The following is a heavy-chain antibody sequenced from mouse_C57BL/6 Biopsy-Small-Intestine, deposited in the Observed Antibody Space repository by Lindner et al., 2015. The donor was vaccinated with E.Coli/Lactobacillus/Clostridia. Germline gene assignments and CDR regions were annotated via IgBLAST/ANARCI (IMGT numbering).Heavy chain of an antibody. J-gene: IGHJ2*01. CDR1: GYAFNGSW. CDR3: ARGTRLDY. CDR2: IYPGDGDT. V-gene: IGHV1-82*01. Sequence: VQLQESGPELVKPGASVKLSCKASGYAFNGSWMNWVKQRPGKGLEWIGRIYPGDGDTNYNGKFKGKATLTADKSSSTAYMQLSSLTSEDSAVYFCARGTRLDYWGQGTTLTVSS. D-gene: IGHD2-14*01.